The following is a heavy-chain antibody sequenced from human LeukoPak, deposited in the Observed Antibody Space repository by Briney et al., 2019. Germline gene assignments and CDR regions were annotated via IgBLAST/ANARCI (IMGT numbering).Heavy chain of an antibody. CDR3: ARAEIRDKWELLSLDAFDI. Sequence: GGSLRLSCAASGLTFSSYSMNWVRQAPGKGLEWVSSISSSSSYIYYADSVKGRFTISRDNAKNSLYLQMNGLRAEDTAVYYCARAEIRDKWELLSLDAFDIWGQGTMVTVSS. CDR2: ISSSSSYI. J-gene: IGHJ3*02. V-gene: IGHV3-21*01. D-gene: IGHD1-26*01. CDR1: GLTFSSYS.